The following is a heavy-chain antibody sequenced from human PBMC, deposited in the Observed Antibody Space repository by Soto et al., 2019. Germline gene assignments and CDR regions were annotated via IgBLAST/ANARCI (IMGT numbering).Heavy chain of an antibody. D-gene: IGHD2-15*01. CDR1: GGSTSSVDHY. CDR2: IYYSGST. V-gene: IGHV4-30-4*01. CDR3: ARLDCCDYQVVDS. Sequence: QVQLQESGPGLVKPSQTLSLTCSVSGGSTSSVDHYWSWIRQPPGKGLEWVGFIYYSGSTYYNPSLRSRLNISVDTTKNQFSLTLTSVTAADTAVYYCARLDCCDYQVVDSWGQGTLVTDSS. J-gene: IGHJ4*02.